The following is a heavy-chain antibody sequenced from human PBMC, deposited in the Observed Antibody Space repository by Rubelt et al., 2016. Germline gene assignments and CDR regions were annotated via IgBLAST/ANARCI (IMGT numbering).Heavy chain of an antibody. D-gene: IGHD6-6*01. CDR2: IYFSGST. CDR1: GGSISSYY. V-gene: IGHV4-59*08. Sequence: QVQLQESGPGLVKPSETLSLTCTVSGGSISSYYWSWIRQPPGKGLECIGYIYFSGSTNYNPSLESRVTISVDTPKNQFSLRLSSVTAADTAVYYCARLSSSSGIDYWGQGILVTVSS. CDR3: ARLSSSSGIDY. J-gene: IGHJ4*02.